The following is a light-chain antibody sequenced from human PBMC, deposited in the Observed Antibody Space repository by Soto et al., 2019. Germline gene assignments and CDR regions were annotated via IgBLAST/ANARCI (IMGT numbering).Light chain of an antibody. CDR1: QSVSTS. J-gene: IGKJ4*01. V-gene: IGKV3-15*01. CDR2: GAS. Sequence: DIVMTQSPVTLSVSPGERATLSCKTSQSVSTSLAWYQQKPGQAPRLLVHGASTRATGIPATFSGSGSGTDFTLTISSLQSEDFAIYYCQQYDSWPLTFGGGTKVEIK. CDR3: QQYDSWPLT.